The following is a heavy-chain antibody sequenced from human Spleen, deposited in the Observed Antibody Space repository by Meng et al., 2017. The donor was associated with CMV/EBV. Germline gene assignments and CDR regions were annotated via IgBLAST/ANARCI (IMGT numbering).Heavy chain of an antibody. CDR1: TFSSYA. D-gene: IGHD6-19*01. CDR3: ARDRIRRAEVVAGHPGY. CDR2: IIPIFGTA. V-gene: IGHV1-69*05. Sequence: TFSSYAISWVRQAPGQGLEWMGGIIPIFGTANYAQKFQGRVTITTDESTSTAYMELSSLRSEDTAVYYCARDRIRRAEVVAGHPGYWGQGTLVTVSS. J-gene: IGHJ4*02.